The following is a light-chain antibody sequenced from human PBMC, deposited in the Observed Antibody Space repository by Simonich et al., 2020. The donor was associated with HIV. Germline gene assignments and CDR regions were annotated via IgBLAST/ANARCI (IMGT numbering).Light chain of an antibody. CDR1: QSVFYSSNNKDY. Sequence: DIVMTQSPDSLAVSLGERATINCKSSQSVFYSSNNKDYLAWYQQKAGQPPKLLIYWSSTRESGVPDRFGGSGSETDFTLTISSLQAEDVAVYYCQQYYITPHTFGQGTKVEIK. J-gene: IGKJ1*01. CDR3: QQYYITPHT. V-gene: IGKV4-1*01. CDR2: WSS.